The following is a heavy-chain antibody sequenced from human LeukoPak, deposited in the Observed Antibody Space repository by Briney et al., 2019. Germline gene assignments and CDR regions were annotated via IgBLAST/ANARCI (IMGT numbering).Heavy chain of an antibody. V-gene: IGHV3-23*01. CDR1: GFTFSSYA. CDR2: ISDIGGNT. Sequence: QPGGSLRLSCAASGFTFSSYAMNWVRQAPGKGLEWLSTISDIGGNTYYADSVKGRFTISRDNSRNTLYLQMNSLRAEDTAVYYCARGVVVAVHYYYYGMDVWGQGTTVTVSS. CDR3: ARGVVVAVHYYYYGMDV. J-gene: IGHJ6*02. D-gene: IGHD2-15*01.